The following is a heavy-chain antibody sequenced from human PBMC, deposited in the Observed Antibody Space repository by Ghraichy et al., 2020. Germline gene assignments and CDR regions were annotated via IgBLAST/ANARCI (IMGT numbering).Heavy chain of an antibody. J-gene: IGHJ4*02. CDR3: ARGRPARSIWFREFSFDY. D-gene: IGHD3-10*01. Sequence: SETLSLTCAVYGGSFSGYYWSWIRQPPGKGLEWIGEINPGGSTNYNPSLKSRVTISVDTSKNQFSLKLSSVTAADTAVYYCARGRPARSIWFREFSFDYWGQGTLVTVSS. V-gene: IGHV4-34*01. CDR1: GGSFSGYY. CDR2: INPGGST.